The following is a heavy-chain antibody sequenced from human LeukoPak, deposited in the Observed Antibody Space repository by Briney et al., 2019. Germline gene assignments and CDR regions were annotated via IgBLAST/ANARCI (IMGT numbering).Heavy chain of an antibody. Sequence: PSETLSLTCTVSGGSISSTTYYWGWIRQTPVKGLEWIGSIYYSGSTYYNPSLKSRVTISVDTSKNQISLKLASVTAADTAIYYCARDRLLWFGELDFWGQGTLVIVSS. J-gene: IGHJ4*02. CDR2: IYYSGST. V-gene: IGHV4-39*07. D-gene: IGHD3-10*01. CDR1: GGSISSTTYY. CDR3: ARDRLLWFGELDF.